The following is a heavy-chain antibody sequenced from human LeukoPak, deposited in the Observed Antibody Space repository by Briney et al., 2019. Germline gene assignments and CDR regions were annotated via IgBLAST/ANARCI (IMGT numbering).Heavy chain of an antibody. J-gene: IGHJ4*02. Sequence: GGSLRLSCEASGFSFSSYATSWVRQAPGKGLEWVSGISGSGGTTYYAGSVKGRLTISRDISKNTLYLQMSSLRAGDTAVYYCARDLYADFWSGSVDYWGRGTLVTVSS. CDR2: ISGSGGTT. CDR3: ARDLYADFWSGSVDY. CDR1: GFSFSSYA. V-gene: IGHV3-23*01. D-gene: IGHD3-3*01.